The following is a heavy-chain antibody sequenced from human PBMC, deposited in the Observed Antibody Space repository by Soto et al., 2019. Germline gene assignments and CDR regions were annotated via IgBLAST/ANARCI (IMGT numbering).Heavy chain of an antibody. CDR1: GGSISSGGYY. J-gene: IGHJ4*02. CDR2: IYYSGST. Sequence: SETLSLTCTVSGGSISSGGYYWSWIRQHPGKGLEWIGYIYYSGSTYYNPSLKSRVTISVDTSKNQFSLKLSSVTAADTAVYYCAGVVGGVQYYFDYWGQGTLVTVSS. D-gene: IGHD3-16*01. CDR3: AGVVGGVQYYFDY. V-gene: IGHV4-31*03.